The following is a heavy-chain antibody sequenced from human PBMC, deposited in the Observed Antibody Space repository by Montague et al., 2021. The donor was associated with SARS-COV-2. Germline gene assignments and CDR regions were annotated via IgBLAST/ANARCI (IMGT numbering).Heavy chain of an antibody. Sequence: SETLSLTCTVSGGSISSSSYDWGWIRQPPGKGLEWIGSIDYTGSTYYNPSLKSRVTISVDTSKNQFSLKLSSVTAVDTAVYYCARDTRIAMLVVVTRYGLDVWGQGTTVTVSS. CDR1: GGSISSSSYD. J-gene: IGHJ6*02. D-gene: IGHD3-22*01. V-gene: IGHV4-39*07. CDR2: IDYTGST. CDR3: ARDTRIAMLVVVTRYGLDV.